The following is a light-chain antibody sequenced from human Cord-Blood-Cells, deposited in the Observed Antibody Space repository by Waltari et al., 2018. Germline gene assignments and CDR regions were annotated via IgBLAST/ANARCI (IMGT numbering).Light chain of an antibody. CDR1: QGISNS. CDR3: QQYYSTPYT. V-gene: IGKV1-NL1*01. CDR2: AAS. Sequence: DIQMTQSPSSLSASVGDRVTITCRASQGISNSLAWYQQKPGKAPKLLLYAASRLECGVPSRFRGSGSGTDYTLPISSLQPEDFATYYCQQYYSTPYTFGQGTKLEIK. J-gene: IGKJ2*01.